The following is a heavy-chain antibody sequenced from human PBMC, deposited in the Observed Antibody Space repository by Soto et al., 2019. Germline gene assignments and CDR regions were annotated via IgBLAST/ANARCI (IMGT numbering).Heavy chain of an antibody. Sequence: QVQLQESGPGLVKPSETLSLTCTVSGGSISSYYWSWIRQPPGKGLEWIGYIYYSGSTNYNPSLKSRVTISVDTSKNQFSLKLSSVTAADTAVYYCARQITMIESLDPWGQGTLVTVSS. D-gene: IGHD3-22*01. CDR1: GGSISSYY. CDR3: ARQITMIESLDP. V-gene: IGHV4-59*01. J-gene: IGHJ5*02. CDR2: IYYSGST.